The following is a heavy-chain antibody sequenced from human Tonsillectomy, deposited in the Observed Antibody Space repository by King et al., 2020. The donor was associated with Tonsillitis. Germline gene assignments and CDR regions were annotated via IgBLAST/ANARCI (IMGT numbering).Heavy chain of an antibody. CDR3: ARDCVGGSCFAV. V-gene: IGHV4-59*01. D-gene: IGHD3-16*01. Sequence: QLQESGPGLVKPSETLSLTCTVSGGSISSYYWSWIRQPPGKGLEWICCSYYSVSTNYNPSLKTRVTISVATSKNQFSLKLSSGTAADTAVYYCARDCVGGSCFAVWGQGTLVTVSS. CDR2: SYYSVST. CDR1: GGSISSYY. J-gene: IGHJ4*02.